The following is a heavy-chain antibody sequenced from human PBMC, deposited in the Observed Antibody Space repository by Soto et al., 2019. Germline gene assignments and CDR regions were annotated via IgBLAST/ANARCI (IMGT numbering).Heavy chain of an antibody. Sequence: GGSLRLSCEASGFTFSNYAMSWVRQAPGKGLEWVTTISGGSSNTYYADSVKGRFAISRDNSKNTLDLQMNSLTAEDTAVYYCAKGGATYGLLTHDYWGQGTLVTVSS. CDR2: ISGGSSNT. CDR3: AKGGATYGLLTHDY. CDR1: GFTFSNYA. J-gene: IGHJ4*02. V-gene: IGHV3-23*01. D-gene: IGHD3-9*01.